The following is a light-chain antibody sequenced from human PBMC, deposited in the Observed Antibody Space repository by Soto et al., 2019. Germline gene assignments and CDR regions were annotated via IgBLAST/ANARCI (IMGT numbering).Light chain of an antibody. Sequence: QSALTQPASVSGSPGQSITISCTGTSSDVGSYNLVSWYQQHPGKATKLMIYEGSKRPSGVSNLFSGSKSGNTASLTISWRQAEDAAHYYCCSYAGSSTYVFGTGNKLTFL. CDR1: SSDVGSYNL. CDR2: EGS. V-gene: IGLV2-23*01. CDR3: CSYAGSSTYV. J-gene: IGLJ1*01.